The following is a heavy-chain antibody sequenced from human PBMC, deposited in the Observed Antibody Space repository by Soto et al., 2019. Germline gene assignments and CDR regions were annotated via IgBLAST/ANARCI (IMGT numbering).Heavy chain of an antibody. J-gene: IGHJ4*02. Sequence: QVQLVESGGGVVQPGRSLRLSCAASGFTFSTYGMSWVRQAPGKGLEWVAIISYDGIHKYYADSVTGRFTISRDNSRNTLYLQMNSMRAEDTAVYYCAKEIIAVSGPWDFDNWGQGTLVTVSS. V-gene: IGHV3-30*18. D-gene: IGHD6-19*01. CDR3: AKEIIAVSGPWDFDN. CDR1: GFTFSTYG. CDR2: ISYDGIHK.